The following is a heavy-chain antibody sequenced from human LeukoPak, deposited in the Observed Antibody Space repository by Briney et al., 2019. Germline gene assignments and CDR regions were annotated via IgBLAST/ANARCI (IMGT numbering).Heavy chain of an antibody. V-gene: IGHV1-2*02. D-gene: IGHD6-13*01. J-gene: IGHJ6*04. CDR1: GYTFTGYY. Sequence: ASVKVSCKASGYTFTGYYMHWVRQAPGQGLEWMGWINPSSGGTNYAQKFQGRVTMTRDTSISTAYMELSRLRSDDTAVYYCARAFQQQLVHPLRTAAPDVWGKGTTVTVSS. CDR2: INPSSGGT. CDR3: ARAFQQQLVHPLRTAAPDV.